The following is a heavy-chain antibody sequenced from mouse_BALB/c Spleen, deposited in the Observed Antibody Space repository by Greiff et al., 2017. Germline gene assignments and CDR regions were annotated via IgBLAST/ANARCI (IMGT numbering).Heavy chain of an antibody. V-gene: IGHV5-17*02. D-gene: IGHD2-10*02. CDR1: GFTFSSFG. J-gene: IGHJ2*01. CDR3: ARGVWYFDY. CDR2: ISSGSSTT. Sequence: EVKLVESGGGLVQPGGSRKLSCAASGFTFSSFGMHWVRQAPEKGLEWVAYISSGSSTTYYADTVKGRFTISRDNPKNTLFLQMTSLRSEDAAMYYCARGVWYFDYWGQGTTLTVSS.